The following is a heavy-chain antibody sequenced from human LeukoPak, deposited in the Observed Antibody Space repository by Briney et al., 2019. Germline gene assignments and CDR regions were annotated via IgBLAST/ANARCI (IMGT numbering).Heavy chain of an antibody. Sequence: GGSLRLSCAASGFTFSSYAMSWVRQSPGKGLEWVSAMSGSGGSTYYADSVKGRFTISRDNSKNTLYLQMNSLRAEDTAVYSCAKAKRFGELLSAYWGQGTLVTVSS. CDR1: GFTFSSYA. CDR2: MSGSGGST. V-gene: IGHV3-23*01. CDR3: AKAKRFGELLSAY. J-gene: IGHJ4*02. D-gene: IGHD3-10*01.